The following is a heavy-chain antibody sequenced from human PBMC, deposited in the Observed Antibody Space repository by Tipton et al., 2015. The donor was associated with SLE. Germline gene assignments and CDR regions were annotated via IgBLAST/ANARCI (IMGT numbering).Heavy chain of an antibody. CDR3: ARHITGNRAFDI. V-gene: IGHV4-38-2*02. J-gene: IGHJ3*02. D-gene: IGHD1-20*01. CDR2: IYHSGST. Sequence: LRLSCTVSGGSISSDFWSWIRQPPGKGLEWIGSIYHSGSTYYNPSLKSRVTISVDTSKNQFSLKLRSVTAADTAVYYCARHITGNRAFDIWGQGTMVTVSS. CDR1: GGSISSDF.